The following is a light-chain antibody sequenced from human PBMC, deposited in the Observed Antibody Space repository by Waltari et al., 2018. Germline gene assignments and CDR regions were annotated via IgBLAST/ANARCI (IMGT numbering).Light chain of an antibody. CDR1: SSDVGFYNL. Sequence: QSALTQPDSVSGSPGQSITISCPGTSSDVGFYNLVSWYQQHPGKAPELVVYEVISQPSGVSNRFSGAKSGNTASLTSSGLQEEDEADYYCCTYAGRNIWVFGGGTNLTVL. J-gene: IGLJ3*02. V-gene: IGLV2-23*02. CDR3: CTYAGRNIWV. CDR2: EVI.